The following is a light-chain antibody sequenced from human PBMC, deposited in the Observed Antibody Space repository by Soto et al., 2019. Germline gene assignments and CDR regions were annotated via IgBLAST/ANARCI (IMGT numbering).Light chain of an antibody. CDR3: QQYNNWPS. J-gene: IGKJ5*01. Sequence: VMTQSPATQSVAPGEGATLSWRASQTVSRNLAWYQQRPGQAPRLLIYDISNRATGVPARFSGSGSETEFTLTIRSLQSEDFAVYFCQQYNNWPSFGQGTRLAI. CDR1: QTVSRN. V-gene: IGKV3-15*01. CDR2: DIS.